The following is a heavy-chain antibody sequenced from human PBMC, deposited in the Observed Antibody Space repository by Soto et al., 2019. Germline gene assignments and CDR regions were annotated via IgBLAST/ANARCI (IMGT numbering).Heavy chain of an antibody. D-gene: IGHD3-3*01. CDR1: GYTFTSYG. J-gene: IGHJ5*02. Sequence: ASVKVSCKASGYTFTSYGISWVRQAPGQGLEWMGWISAYNGNTNYAQKLQGRVTMTTDKSTSTAYMELSSLRSEDTAVYYCAGAQESVTIFGVVINRNNWLDPWGQGTLVTVSS. V-gene: IGHV1-18*01. CDR2: ISAYNGNT. CDR3: AGAQESVTIFGVVINRNNWLDP.